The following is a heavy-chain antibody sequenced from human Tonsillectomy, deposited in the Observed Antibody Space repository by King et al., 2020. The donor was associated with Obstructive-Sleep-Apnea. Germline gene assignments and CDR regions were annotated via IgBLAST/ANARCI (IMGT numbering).Heavy chain of an antibody. J-gene: IGHJ1*01. V-gene: IGHV3-30*04. CDR2: ISYDGSNK. CDR3: AGDEMATITGYFQH. CDR1: GFTFSSYA. D-gene: IGHD5-24*01. Sequence: QLVQSGGGVVQPGRSLRLSCAASGFTFSSYAMHWVRQAPGKGLEWVAVISYDGSNKYYADSVKGRFTISRDNSKNTLYLQMNSLRAEDTAVYYCAGDEMATITGYFQHWGQGTLVTVSS.